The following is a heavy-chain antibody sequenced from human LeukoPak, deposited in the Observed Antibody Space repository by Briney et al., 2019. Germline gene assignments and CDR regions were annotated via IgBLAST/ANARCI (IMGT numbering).Heavy chain of an antibody. Sequence: GGSLTLSCAASGFTFSSYWMSWVRQAPGKGLEWVANIKQGGSEKYYVDSVKGRFTISRDNAKNSLYLQMNSLRAEDTAVYYCARAIAVAGTGYYFGYWGQGTLVTVSS. J-gene: IGHJ4*02. V-gene: IGHV3-7*01. CDR3: ARAIAVAGTGYYFGY. CDR2: IKQGGSEK. D-gene: IGHD6-19*01. CDR1: GFTFSSYW.